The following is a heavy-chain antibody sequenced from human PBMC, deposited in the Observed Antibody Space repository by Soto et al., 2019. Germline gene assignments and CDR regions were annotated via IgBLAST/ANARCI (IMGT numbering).Heavy chain of an antibody. D-gene: IGHD3-3*01. V-gene: IGHV4-34*01. CDR3: ARVLPTYYDFWSGYPNQYYFDY. Sequence: SETLSLTCAVYGGSFSGYYWSWIRQPPGKGLEWIGEINHSGSTNYNPSLKSRVTISVDTSKNQFSLKLSSVTAADTAVYYCARVLPTYYDFWSGYPNQYYFDYWGQGTLVTVSS. CDR1: GGSFSGYY. CDR2: INHSGST. J-gene: IGHJ4*02.